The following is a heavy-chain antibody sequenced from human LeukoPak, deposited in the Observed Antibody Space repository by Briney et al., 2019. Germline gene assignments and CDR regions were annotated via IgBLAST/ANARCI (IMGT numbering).Heavy chain of an antibody. D-gene: IGHD1-1*01. CDR3: AKVGPSTTGTTTSGFDS. V-gene: IGHV3-23*01. Sequence: GGSLRLSCAASGFIFSSYAMSWVRQAPGKGLEWVSVISGSGGTTYYADSVKGRFTISRDNSKNTLYLQMSSLRAEDTAVYYCAKVGPSTTGTTTSGFDSWAREPWSPSPQ. J-gene: IGHJ4*02. CDR1: GFIFSSYA. CDR2: ISGSGGTT.